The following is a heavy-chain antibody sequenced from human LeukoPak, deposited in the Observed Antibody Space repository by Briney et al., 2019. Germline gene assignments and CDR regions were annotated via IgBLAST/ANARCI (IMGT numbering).Heavy chain of an antibody. Sequence: PGGSLRLSCAASGLTFSSYWMHWVRQTPGKGLMWVSRIKSDGSTIYADSVKGRFTISRDNAKNMVYLQMNSLRAEDTAMYYCARAITYFYGSVTYDWFDPWGQGTLVTVSS. CDR1: GLTFSSYW. CDR3: ARAITYFYGSVTYDWFDP. V-gene: IGHV3-74*01. J-gene: IGHJ5*02. CDR2: IKSDGST. D-gene: IGHD3-10*01.